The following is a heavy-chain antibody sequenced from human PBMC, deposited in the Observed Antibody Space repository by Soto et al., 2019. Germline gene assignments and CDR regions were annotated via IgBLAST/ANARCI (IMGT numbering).Heavy chain of an antibody. CDR1: GGSISPHY. Sequence: SETLSLTCSIFGGSISPHYWSWIRQAPGKGLEWIGYVYYSGSSSGTTNYNPSLKSRVSISVDTSKSQVSLKLTSVTAADTAVYYCARDMYYWGQGTLVTVS. CDR3: ARDMYY. V-gene: IGHV4-59*11. J-gene: IGHJ4*02. CDR2: VYYSGSSSGTT.